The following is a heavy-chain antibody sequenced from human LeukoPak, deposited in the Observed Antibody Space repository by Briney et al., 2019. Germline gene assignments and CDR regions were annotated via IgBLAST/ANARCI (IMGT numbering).Heavy chain of an antibody. D-gene: IGHD6-19*01. CDR1: GYTFVSFG. CDR2: ISPYNGNT. V-gene: IGHV1-18*01. CDR3: ARDRSQWLTDAFDI. J-gene: IGHJ3*02. Sequence: ASVKVSCKASGYTFVSFGISWVRQAPGQGLEWMGWISPYNGNTNYAQKLQGGVSMTTDTSTTTAYLELRSLRSDDTAVYYCARDRSQWLTDAFDIWGQGAMVAVSS.